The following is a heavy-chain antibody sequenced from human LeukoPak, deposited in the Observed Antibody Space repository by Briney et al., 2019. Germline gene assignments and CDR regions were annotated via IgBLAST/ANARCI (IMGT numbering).Heavy chain of an antibody. D-gene: IGHD6-19*01. CDR1: GGSFSGYY. V-gene: IGHV4-34*01. CDR3: ARGREDSSGWSRGSRGHWFDP. J-gene: IGHJ5*02. CDR2: INHRGST. Sequence: PSETLSLTCAVYGGSFSGYYWSWIRQPPGKGLEWIGEINHRGSTNYNPSPKSRVTISVDTSKNQFSLKLSSVTAADTAVYYCARGREDSSGWSRGSRGHWFDPWGQGTLVTVSS.